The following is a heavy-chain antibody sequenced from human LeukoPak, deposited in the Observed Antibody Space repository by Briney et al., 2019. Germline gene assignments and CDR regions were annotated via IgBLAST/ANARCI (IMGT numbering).Heavy chain of an antibody. D-gene: IGHD4-17*01. CDR2: INHSGST. V-gene: IGHV4-34*01. Sequence: SETLSLTCAVYGGSFSGYYWSWIRQPPGKGLEWIGEINHSGSTNYNPSLKSRVTISVDTSKNQFSLKLSSVTAADTAVYYCARGLRNYGDYPFDPWGQGTLVTVSS. CDR1: GGSFSGYY. J-gene: IGHJ5*02. CDR3: ARGLRNYGDYPFDP.